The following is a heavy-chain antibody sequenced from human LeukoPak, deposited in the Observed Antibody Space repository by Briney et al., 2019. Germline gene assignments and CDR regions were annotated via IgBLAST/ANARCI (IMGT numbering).Heavy chain of an antibody. V-gene: IGHV1-2*02. D-gene: IGHD6-13*01. CDR3: ARSIAAAGRRVDY. CDR1: GYTFTGYY. J-gene: IGHJ4*02. CDR2: INPNSGGT. Sequence: ASVKVSCKASGYTFTGYYMHWVRQAPGQGLEWMGWINPNSGGTNYSQKFQGRVTMTRDTSISTAYMELSRLRSDDTAVYYCARSIAAAGRRVDYWGQGTLVTVSS.